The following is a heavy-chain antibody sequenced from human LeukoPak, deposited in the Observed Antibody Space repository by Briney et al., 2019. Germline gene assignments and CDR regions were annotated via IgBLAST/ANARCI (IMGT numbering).Heavy chain of an antibody. CDR3: ARDQLGGYCTSTNCYTSFYY. Sequence: GSLRLSCVDSGFSVSSNYLSWVRQAPGKGLEWVSVFYSGGHTYYADSVRGRFTVSRDNSKNTLYLQMNSLRAEDTAVYYCARDQLGGYCTSTNCYTSFYYWGRGTLVTVSS. CDR2: FYSGGHT. V-gene: IGHV3-53*01. J-gene: IGHJ4*02. D-gene: IGHD2-2*02. CDR1: GFSVSSNY.